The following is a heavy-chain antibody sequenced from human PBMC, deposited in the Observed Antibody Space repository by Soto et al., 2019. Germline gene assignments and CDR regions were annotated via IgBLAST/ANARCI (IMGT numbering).Heavy chain of an antibody. CDR1: GGSISSGGYY. V-gene: IGHV4-31*03. J-gene: IGHJ4*02. D-gene: IGHD3-22*01. Sequence: LSLTCTVSGGSISSGGYYWSWIRQHPGKGLEWIGYIYYSGSTYYNPSLESRVTISVDTSKSQFSLKLSSVTAADTAVYYCASLSAGYYYDSSGYYFDYWGQGTLVTVSS. CDR2: IYYSGST. CDR3: ASLSAGYYYDSSGYYFDY.